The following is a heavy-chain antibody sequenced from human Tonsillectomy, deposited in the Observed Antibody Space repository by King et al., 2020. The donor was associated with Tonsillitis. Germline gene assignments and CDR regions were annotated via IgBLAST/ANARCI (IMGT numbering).Heavy chain of an antibody. V-gene: IGHV3-30*02. CDR1: GFTFSSYG. CDR2: IRYDETNK. Sequence: VQLVESGGGVVQPGGSLRLSCAASGFTFSSYGMHWVRQAPGKGLEWVAFIRYDETNKYYADSVKGRFPISRDNSKNTLYLQMNSLRAEDTAVYYCAKDIGYEHDFWSDYFDEGWGQGTLVTVSS. CDR3: AKDIGYEHDFWSDYFDEG. D-gene: IGHD3-3*01. J-gene: IGHJ4*02.